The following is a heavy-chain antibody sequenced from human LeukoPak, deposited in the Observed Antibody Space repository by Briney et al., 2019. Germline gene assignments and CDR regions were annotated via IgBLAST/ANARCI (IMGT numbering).Heavy chain of an antibody. D-gene: IGHD2-15*01. J-gene: IGHJ4*02. CDR1: GYSISSGYY. CDR3: ARGGAATGNFDY. Sequence: SETLSLTCAVSGYSISSGYYWVWVRPPPREGPEWIGSIYHSGSTYYNPSLKSRVTISVDTSKSQFSLKLSPVTAANTAVYYCARGGAATGNFDYWGQGTLVTVSS. V-gene: IGHV4-38-2*01. CDR2: IYHSGST.